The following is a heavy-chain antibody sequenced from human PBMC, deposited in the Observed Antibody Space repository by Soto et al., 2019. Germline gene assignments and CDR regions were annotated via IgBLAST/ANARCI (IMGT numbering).Heavy chain of an antibody. V-gene: IGHV3-7*01. CDR3: ASVPFRVGIEDFSFDY. CDR2: IKQDGSEI. CDR1: GFTFSSYW. J-gene: IGHJ4*02. Sequence: GGSLRLSCAASGFTFSSYWMSWVRQAPGKGLEWVANIKQDGSEIYYVDSVKGRFTISRDNAKNSLYLQMNSLRAEDTAVYYCASVPFRVGIEDFSFDYWGQGTLVTVSS. D-gene: IGHD1-20*01.